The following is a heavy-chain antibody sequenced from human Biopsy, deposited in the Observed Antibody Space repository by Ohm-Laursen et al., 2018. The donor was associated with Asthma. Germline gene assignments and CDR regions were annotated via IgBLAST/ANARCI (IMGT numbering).Heavy chain of an antibody. Sequence: SLRLSCAASGFSFSDYYMTWMRQAPGKGLEWASSISSSGSTTYPAESVKGRFTISRDNAQKSLFLQMSSLRAEDTAIYYCARVFESSEWGPFYHFGLDVWGQGTTVAVSS. D-gene: IGHD6-25*01. CDR1: GFSFSDYY. CDR2: ISSSGSTT. V-gene: IGHV3-11*01. CDR3: ARVFESSEWGPFYHFGLDV. J-gene: IGHJ6*02.